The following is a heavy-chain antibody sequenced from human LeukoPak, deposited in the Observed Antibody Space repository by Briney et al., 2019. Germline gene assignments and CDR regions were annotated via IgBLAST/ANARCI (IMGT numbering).Heavy chain of an antibody. J-gene: IGHJ4*02. CDR1: GGTFSSYA. CDR2: IIPIFGTA. V-gene: IGHV1-69*13. CDR3: ASRPDEYYGSGSYPFDY. D-gene: IGHD3-10*01. Sequence: ASVKVSCKASGGTFSSYAISWVRQAPGQGLEWMGGIIPIFGTANYAQKFQGRVTITADESTSTAYMELSSLRSEDTAVYYCASRPDEYYGSGSYPFDYWGQGTLVTVSS.